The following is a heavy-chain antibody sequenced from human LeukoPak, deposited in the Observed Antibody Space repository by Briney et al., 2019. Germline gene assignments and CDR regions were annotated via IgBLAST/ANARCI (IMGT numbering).Heavy chain of an antibody. D-gene: IGHD3-10*01. CDR3: ARVGLGYYGSGSYYNVVD. J-gene: IGHJ4*02. V-gene: IGHV4-61*02. CDR1: GGSISSGSYY. Sequence: PSETLSLTCTVSGGSISSGSYYWSWIRQPAGKGLEWIGRIYTSGCTNYNPSLKSRVTISVDTSKNQFSLKLSSVTAADTAVYYCARVGLGYYGSGSYYNVVDWGQGTLVTVSS. CDR2: IYTSGCT.